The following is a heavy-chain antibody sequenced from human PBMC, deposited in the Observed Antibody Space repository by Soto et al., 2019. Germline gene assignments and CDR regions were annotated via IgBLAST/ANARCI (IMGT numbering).Heavy chain of an antibody. CDR3: AIYFVDPGSFDY. V-gene: IGHV3-30*03. CDR1: GFTFILYG. CDR2: ISYDGSNK. D-gene: IGHD2-15*01. J-gene: IGHJ4*02. Sequence: PGGSLRLSCAASGFTFILYGMHWVRQAPGKGLEWVAVISYDGSNKYYADSVKGRFTISRDNSKNTLYLQMNSLRAEDTAVYYCAIYFVDPGSFDYWGQGTLVTVSS.